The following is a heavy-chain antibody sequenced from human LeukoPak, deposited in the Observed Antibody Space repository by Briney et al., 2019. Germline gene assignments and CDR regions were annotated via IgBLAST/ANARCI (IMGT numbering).Heavy chain of an antibody. Sequence: SVKVSCKASGGTFSSYAISWVRQAPGQGLEWMGGIIPIFGTANYAQKFQGRVTITADESTSTAYMELSSLRSEDTAVYYCAKDLTVLAWPYSSGSSWFDPWGQGTLVTVSS. D-gene: IGHD6-19*01. CDR1: GGTFSSYA. V-gene: IGHV1-69*13. J-gene: IGHJ5*02. CDR2: IIPIFGTA. CDR3: AKDLTVLAWPYSSGSSWFDP.